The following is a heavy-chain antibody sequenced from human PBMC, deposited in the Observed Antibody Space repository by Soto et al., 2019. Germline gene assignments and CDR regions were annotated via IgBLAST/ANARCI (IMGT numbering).Heavy chain of an antibody. CDR1: GYSFTSYW. V-gene: IGHV5-10-1*01. Sequence: GESLKISCKGSGYSFTSYWISWVRQMPGKGLEWMGRIDPSDSYTNYSPSFQGHVTISADKSISTAYLQWSSLKASDTAMYYCARRLRGDTYYYYGMDVWGQGTTVTVSS. CDR2: IDPSDSYT. CDR3: ARRLRGDTYYYYGMDV. J-gene: IGHJ6*02. D-gene: IGHD5-12*01.